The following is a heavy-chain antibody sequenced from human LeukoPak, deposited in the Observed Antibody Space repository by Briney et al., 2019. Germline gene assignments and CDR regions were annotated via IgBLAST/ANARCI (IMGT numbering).Heavy chain of an antibody. Sequence: ASVKVSCKASGYTFTGYYMHWVRQAPGQGLEWMGRINPNSGGTNYAQKFQGRVTVTRDTSISTAYMELSSLRSDDTAVYYCARGAGFGELFTLTHLYYFDNWGQGTLVTVSS. CDR2: INPNSGGT. V-gene: IGHV1-2*06. CDR1: GYTFTGYY. CDR3: ARGAGFGELFTLTHLYYFDN. J-gene: IGHJ4*02. D-gene: IGHD3-10*01.